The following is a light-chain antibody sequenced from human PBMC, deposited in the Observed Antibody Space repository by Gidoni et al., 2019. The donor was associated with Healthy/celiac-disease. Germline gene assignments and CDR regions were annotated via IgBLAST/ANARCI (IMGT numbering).Light chain of an antibody. V-gene: IGKV2-28*01. CDR1: QSLLHSNGYNY. Sequence: IVMTQSPLSLPVTPGEPASISCRSSQSLLHSNGYNYLDWYLQKPGQSPQLLIYLGSNRASGVPDRFSGSGSGTYFTLKISRVEAEDVGVYYCMQALQTPRTFGQGTKVEIK. J-gene: IGKJ1*01. CDR3: MQALQTPRT. CDR2: LGS.